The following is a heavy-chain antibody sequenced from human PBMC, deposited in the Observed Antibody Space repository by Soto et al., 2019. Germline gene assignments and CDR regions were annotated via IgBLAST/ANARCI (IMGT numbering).Heavy chain of an antibody. V-gene: IGHV1-69*01. J-gene: IGHJ4*02. CDR3: ARRMTAFLAF. Sequence: QVQLVQSGAEVKKPGSSVRVSCKASGATYSDYAFAWVRQAPGQGLEWMGGIIPKFGASKYAQNFQGRVTITADDSTSTAYLEMSSLRYEDTAVYYCARRMTAFLAFRGQGTRVSVSS. CDR1: GATYSDYA. D-gene: IGHD2-21*02. CDR2: IIPKFGAS.